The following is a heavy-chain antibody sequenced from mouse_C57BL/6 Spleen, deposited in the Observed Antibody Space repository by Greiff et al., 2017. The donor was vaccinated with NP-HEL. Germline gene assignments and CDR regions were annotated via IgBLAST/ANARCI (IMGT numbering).Heavy chain of an antibody. D-gene: IGHD4-1*01. V-gene: IGHV1-52*01. CDR2: IDPSDSET. Sequence: QVQLQQPGAELVRPGSSVKLSCKASGYTFTSYWMHWVKQRPIQGLEWIGDIDPSDSETHYNQKFKDKASLTVDKSSSTAYMQLSSLTSEDSAVYYCARGELGLYFDYWAQGTTLTVSS. J-gene: IGHJ2*01. CDR1: GYTFTSYW. CDR3: ARGELGLYFDY.